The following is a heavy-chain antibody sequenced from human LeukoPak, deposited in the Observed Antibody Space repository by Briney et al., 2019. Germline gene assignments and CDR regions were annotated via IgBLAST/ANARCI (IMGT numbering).Heavy chain of an antibody. V-gene: IGHV4-39*07. CDR3: AGQLYLRIAVAGTELSWFDP. J-gene: IGHJ5*02. Sequence: PSETLSLTCSVSGASISSGSNYWGWIRQPPGKTLEWIGSIYSSGSTYYNPSLKSRVIIIIDTPKNHFSLTLSSVTAADTAVYYCAGQLYLRIAVAGTELSWFDPWGQGTLVTVSS. CDR1: GASISSGSNY. D-gene: IGHD6-19*01. CDR2: IYSSGST.